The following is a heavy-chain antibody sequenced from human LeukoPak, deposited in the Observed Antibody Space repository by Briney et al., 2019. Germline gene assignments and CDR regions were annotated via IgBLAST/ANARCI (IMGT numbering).Heavy chain of an antibody. CDR3: ARARAIGSYHRGYAFDI. CDR1: GYTFTGYY. J-gene: IGHJ3*02. D-gene: IGHD1-26*01. Sequence: ASVKVSCKASGYTFTGYYIHWVRQAPGQGLEWMGWINPNSGGTNYAQKFQGSVTMTRDTSISTAYMELSRLRSDDTAVYYCARARAIGSYHRGYAFDIWGQGTMVTVSS. CDR2: INPNSGGT. V-gene: IGHV1-2*02.